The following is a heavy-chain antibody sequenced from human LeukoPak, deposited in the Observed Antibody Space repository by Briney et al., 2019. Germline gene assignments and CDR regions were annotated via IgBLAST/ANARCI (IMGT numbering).Heavy chain of an antibody. D-gene: IGHD3-9*01. CDR1: GGSISGGGYS. J-gene: IGHJ6*04. V-gene: IGHV4-30-4*07. Sequence: SETLSLTCAVSGGSISGGGYSWSWIRQPPGKGLEWIGYIYYSGSTYYNPSLKSRVTISVDTSKNQFSLKLSSVTAADTAVYYCARTSYDILTGYPLLMDVWGKGTTVTISS. CDR2: IYYSGST. CDR3: ARTSYDILTGYPLLMDV.